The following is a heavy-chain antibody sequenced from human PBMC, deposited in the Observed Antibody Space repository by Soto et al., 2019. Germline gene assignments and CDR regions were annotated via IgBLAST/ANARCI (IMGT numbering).Heavy chain of an antibody. Sequence: QVQLQESGPGLVKPSETLSLTCTVSGGSISSYYWSWIRQPPGKGLEWIGYIYYSGSTNYNPSLKSRVTISVDTPKNQFSLKLSSVTAADTAVYYCARGYADWLLPAYYFDYWGQGTLVTVSS. D-gene: IGHD3-9*01. CDR2: IYYSGST. V-gene: IGHV4-59*01. CDR3: ARGYADWLLPAYYFDY. CDR1: GGSISSYY. J-gene: IGHJ4*02.